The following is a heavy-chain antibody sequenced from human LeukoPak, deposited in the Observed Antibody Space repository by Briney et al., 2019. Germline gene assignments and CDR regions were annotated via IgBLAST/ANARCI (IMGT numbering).Heavy chain of an antibody. V-gene: IGHV3-74*01. J-gene: IGHJ5*02. CDR1: GFTFSTYW. CDR2: IHCDGSST. CDR3: ARGASTDTGWFDP. Sequence: GGSLRLSCAASGFTFSTYWMHWVRQAPGKGLVWVSRIHCDGSSTTYADSVKGRFTISRDNAKNTLFLQMDSLRVEDTAVYYCARGASTDTGWFDPWGQGTLVTVSS. D-gene: IGHD2-2*01.